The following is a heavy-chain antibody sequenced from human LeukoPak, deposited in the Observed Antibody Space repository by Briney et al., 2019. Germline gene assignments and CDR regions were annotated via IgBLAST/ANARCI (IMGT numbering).Heavy chain of an antibody. V-gene: IGHV3-53*01. CDR1: GFTVSSNY. D-gene: IGHD2-15*01. CDR3: ARVIVVVATMDYFDF. J-gene: IGHJ4*02. Sequence: AGGSLRLSCAASGFTVSSNYMSWVRQAPGKGLEWVSVIYSGGSAYYADSVKGRFAISRDHSTNTLYLQMNSLSAEDTAVYYCARVIVVVATMDYFDFWGQGTLVTVSS. CDR2: IYSGGSA.